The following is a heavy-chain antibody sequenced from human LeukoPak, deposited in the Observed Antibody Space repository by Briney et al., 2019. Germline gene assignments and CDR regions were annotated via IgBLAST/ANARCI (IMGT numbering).Heavy chain of an antibody. J-gene: IGHJ3*02. CDR2: IYSGGST. D-gene: IGHD5-12*01. V-gene: IGHV3-66*01. CDR3: AREESVATDDAFDI. Sequence: PGGSLRLSCAASGFTVSSNYMSRVRQAPGKGLEWVSVIYSGGSTYYADSVKGRFTISRDNSKNTLYLQMNSLRAEDTAVYYCAREESVATDDAFDIWGQGTMVTVSS. CDR1: GFTVSSNY.